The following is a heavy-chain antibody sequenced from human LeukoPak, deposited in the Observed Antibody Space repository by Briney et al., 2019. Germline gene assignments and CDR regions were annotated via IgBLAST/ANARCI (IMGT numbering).Heavy chain of an antibody. CDR3: GRAPPLERIGWYGEDEF. Sequence: PGGSLGLSCAGSGFPFGTYAMHWVRQAPGKGLEYVAAISGNGDKTHHGSSVEDRFTVFRDNSKNTVFLQMGSLRVEDTAVYYCGRAPPLERIGWYGEDEFRGQGTLVTVSS. V-gene: IGHV3-64*01. CDR2: ISGNGDKT. J-gene: IGHJ4*02. D-gene: IGHD6-19*01. CDR1: GFPFGTYA.